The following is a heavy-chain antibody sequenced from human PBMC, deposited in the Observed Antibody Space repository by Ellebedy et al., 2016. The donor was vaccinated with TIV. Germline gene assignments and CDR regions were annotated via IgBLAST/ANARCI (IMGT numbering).Heavy chain of an antibody. Sequence: SETLSLTXTVSGGSITSYYWTWIRQPAGKGLEWIGRSGSTNYNPSLKSRVTMSVDTSKNQFSLRLSSLTAADTAVYYCARRTPETGIGYWGHGIRVTVSS. V-gene: IGHV4-4*07. D-gene: IGHD3-9*01. CDR3: ARRTPETGIGY. CDR2: SGST. J-gene: IGHJ4*01. CDR1: GGSITSYY.